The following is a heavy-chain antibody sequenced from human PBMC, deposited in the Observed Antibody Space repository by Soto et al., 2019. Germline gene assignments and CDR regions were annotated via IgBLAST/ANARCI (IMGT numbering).Heavy chain of an antibody. CDR1: GFTFSSYS. Sequence: EVQLVESGGGLVKPGGSLRLSCAASGFTFSSYSMNWVRQAPGKGLEWVSSISSSSSYIYYADSVKGRFTISRDNAKNSLYRQMNSLRAEDTAVYYCARYRDALWYPFDPWGQGTLVTVSS. CDR3: ARYRDALWYPFDP. V-gene: IGHV3-21*01. D-gene: IGHD3-10*01. J-gene: IGHJ5*02. CDR2: ISSSSSYI.